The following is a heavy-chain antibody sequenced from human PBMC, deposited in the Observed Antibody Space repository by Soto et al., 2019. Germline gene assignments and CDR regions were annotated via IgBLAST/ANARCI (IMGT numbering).Heavy chain of an antibody. Sequence: GESLKISCKGSGYSFTSYWIGWVRQMPGKGLEWMGIIYPGDSDTRYSPSFQGQVTISADKSISTAYLQWSSLKASDTAMYYGARRHRRSYVQFDYRGQGTLVTGSS. J-gene: IGHJ4*02. V-gene: IGHV5-51*01. CDR1: GYSFTSYW. CDR3: ARRHRRSYVQFDY. D-gene: IGHD1-26*01. CDR2: IYPGDSDT.